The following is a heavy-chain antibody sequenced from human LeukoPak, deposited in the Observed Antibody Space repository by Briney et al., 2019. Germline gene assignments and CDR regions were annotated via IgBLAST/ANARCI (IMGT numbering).Heavy chain of an antibody. V-gene: IGHV3-30*18. CDR3: AKDESMAAAAYYFGY. D-gene: IGHD6-13*01. CDR1: GFTFNAYD. J-gene: IGHJ4*02. CDR2: ISSDGRDK. Sequence: GRSQRLSCAASGFTFNAYDMHWVRQAPGKGLEWVSVISSDGRDKKSADSVKGRFTISRDNSKNMVYLQMNSMRPEDTAVYYCAKDESMAAAAYYFGYWGQGTLVTVSS.